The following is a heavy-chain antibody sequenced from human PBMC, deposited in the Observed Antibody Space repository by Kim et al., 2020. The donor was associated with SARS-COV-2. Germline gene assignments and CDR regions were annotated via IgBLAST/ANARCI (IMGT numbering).Heavy chain of an antibody. CDR2: IDPSDSYT. CDR1: GYSFTSYW. Sequence: GESLKISCKGSGYSFTSYWISWVRQMPGKGLEWMGRIDPSDSYTNYSPSFQGHVTISADKSISTAYLQWSSLKASDTAMYYCARLGYGDYGVGPRSGAYYYYGMDVWGQGTTVTVSS. D-gene: IGHD4-17*01. J-gene: IGHJ6*02. CDR3: ARLGYGDYGVGPRSGAYYYYGMDV. V-gene: IGHV5-10-1*01.